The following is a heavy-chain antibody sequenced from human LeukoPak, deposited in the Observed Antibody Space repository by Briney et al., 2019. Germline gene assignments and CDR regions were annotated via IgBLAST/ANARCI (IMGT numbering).Heavy chain of an antibody. CDR1: SYSISSGYY. V-gene: IGHV4-38-2*02. CDR2: IYHSGNT. Sequence: SETLSLTCTVSSYSISSGYYWGWIRQPPGKGLEWIGSIYHSGNTDYKPSLKSRVTISVDTSKNQFSLKLSSATAADTAVYYCARDRRNYYYMDVWGKGTTVTVSS. CDR3: ARDRRNYYYMDV. J-gene: IGHJ6*03.